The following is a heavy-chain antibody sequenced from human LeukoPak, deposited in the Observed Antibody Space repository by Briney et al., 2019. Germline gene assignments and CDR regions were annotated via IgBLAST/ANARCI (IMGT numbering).Heavy chain of an antibody. J-gene: IGHJ6*03. V-gene: IGHV4-39*02. CDR1: GGSISTSSYY. D-gene: IGHD3-10*01. CDR2: IYYSGST. CDR3: ARDNYYASGGPDQNYYYMDV. Sequence: PSETLSLTCTVSGGSISTSSYYWSWIRQPPGKGLECIGSIYYSGSTYYNPSLKSRVTISVDASKSQFYLKLSSVTAADTAVYYCARDNYYASGGPDQNYYYMDVWGKGTTVTISS.